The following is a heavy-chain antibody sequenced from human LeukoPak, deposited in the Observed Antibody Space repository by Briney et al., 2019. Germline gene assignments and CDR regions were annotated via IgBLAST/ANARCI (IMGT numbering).Heavy chain of an antibody. CDR1: GGSIRGSSYY. CDR3: VFWSGYYSGSGEYN. J-gene: IGHJ4*02. CDR2: FYYSGTT. D-gene: IGHD3-3*01. Sequence: SETLSLTCTVSGGSIRGSSYYLGWIRQPPGKGLEWIGGFYYSGTTYYNPSLESRVTISVDTSKNQFSLKLSSVTAADTAVYYCVFWSGYYSGSGEYNWGQGTLVTVSS. V-gene: IGHV4-39*07.